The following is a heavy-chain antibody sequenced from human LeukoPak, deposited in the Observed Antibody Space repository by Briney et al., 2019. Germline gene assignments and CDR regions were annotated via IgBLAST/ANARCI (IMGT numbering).Heavy chain of an antibody. D-gene: IGHD3-22*01. J-gene: IGHJ6*03. Sequence: GGSLRLSCAASGFTFSSYSMNWVRQAPGKGLEWVSSISSSSSYIYYADSVKGRFTISRDNAKNSLYLQMNSLRAEDTALYYCAIGPYFDSSGYYWHYMDVWGKGTTVTVSS. CDR2: ISSSSSYI. V-gene: IGHV3-21*04. CDR3: AIGPYFDSSGYYWHYMDV. CDR1: GFTFSSYS.